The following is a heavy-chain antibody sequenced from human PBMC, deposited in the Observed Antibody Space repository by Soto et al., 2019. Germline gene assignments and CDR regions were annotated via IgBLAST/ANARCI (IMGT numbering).Heavy chain of an antibody. Sequence: PGGSLRLSCAASGFTFSSYAMSWVRQAPGKGLEWVSAISGSGGSTYYADSVKGRFTISRDNSKNTLYLQMNSLRAEDTAVYYCAKDPLIVVVPAAMPEGGNMDKNFDYWGQGTLVTVSS. D-gene: IGHD2-2*01. V-gene: IGHV3-23*01. J-gene: IGHJ4*02. CDR3: AKDPLIVVVPAAMPEGGNMDKNFDY. CDR2: ISGSGGST. CDR1: GFTFSSYA.